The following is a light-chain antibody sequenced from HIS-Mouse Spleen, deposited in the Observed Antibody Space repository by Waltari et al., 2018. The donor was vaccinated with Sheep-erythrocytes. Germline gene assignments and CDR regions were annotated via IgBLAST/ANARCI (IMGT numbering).Light chain of an antibody. CDR2: DVS. Sequence: QSALTQPPSASGSPGQSVTISCTGTSSDVGGYNYVSWSQQHPGKAPKLMIYDVSKRPSGVPDRFSGSKSGNTASLTISGLQAEDEADYYCCSYAGSYTLVFGGGTKLTVL. CDR1: SSDVGGYNY. J-gene: IGLJ2*01. CDR3: CSYAGSYTLV. V-gene: IGLV2-11*01.